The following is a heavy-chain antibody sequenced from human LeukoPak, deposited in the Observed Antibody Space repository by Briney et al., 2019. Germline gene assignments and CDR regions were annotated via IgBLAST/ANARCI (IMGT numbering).Heavy chain of an antibody. CDR1: GFTFSDYY. D-gene: IGHD3-10*01. J-gene: IGHJ4*02. V-gene: IGHV3-11*04. Sequence: GGSLRLSCAASGFTFSDYYMGWIRQAPGKGLEWVSYISSSGSTIYYADSVKGRFTISRDNSKNTLYLQMNSLRAEDTAVYYCARPRSSYYYGSGSYYNYWGQGTLVTVSS. CDR3: ARPRSSYYYGSGSYYNY. CDR2: ISSSGSTI.